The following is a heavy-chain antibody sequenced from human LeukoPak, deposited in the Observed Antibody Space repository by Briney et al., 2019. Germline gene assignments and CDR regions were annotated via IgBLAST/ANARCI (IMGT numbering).Heavy chain of an antibody. V-gene: IGHV3-23*01. J-gene: IGHJ4*02. CDR2: ISGSGGST. Sequence: GGSLRLSCAASGFTFSSYAMSWVRQAPGKGLEWVSSISGSGGSTYYADSVKGRFTISRDNSKNTLYLQLKSLRAEDTAVYYCAKPHTPYCSGATCYLFDFWGQGTLVTVPS. CDR3: AKPHTPYCSGATCYLFDF. CDR1: GFTFSSYA. D-gene: IGHD2-15*01.